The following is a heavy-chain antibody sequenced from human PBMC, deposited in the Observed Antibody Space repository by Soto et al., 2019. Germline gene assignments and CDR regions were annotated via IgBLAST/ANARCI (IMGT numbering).Heavy chain of an antibody. Sequence: GSLRLSCAASGFTFSSYWMSWVRQAPGKGLEWVANIKQDGSEKYYVDSVKGRFTISRDNAKNSLYLQMNSLRAEDTAVYYCARSGTGDGYNYNWFDPWGQGTLVTVSS. CDR3: ARSGTGDGYNYNWFDP. CDR1: GFTFSSYW. CDR2: IKQDGSEK. J-gene: IGHJ5*02. V-gene: IGHV3-7*01. D-gene: IGHD5-12*01.